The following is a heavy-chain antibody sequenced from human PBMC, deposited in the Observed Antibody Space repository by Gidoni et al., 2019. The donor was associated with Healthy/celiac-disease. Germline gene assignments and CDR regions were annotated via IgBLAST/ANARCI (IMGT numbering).Heavy chain of an antibody. Sequence: EVQLVEYGGGLVKPGGSLRLSCAASGFTVSNAWRSWVRQAPGKGLEWVGRIKRKTDGGTTDYAAPVKGRFTISRDDSKNTLYLQMNSLKTEDTAVYYCTTGCSFWYFDLWVRGTLVTVSS. J-gene: IGHJ2*01. CDR2: IKRKTDGGTT. D-gene: IGHD6-19*01. CDR1: GFTVSNAW. V-gene: IGHV3-15*01. CDR3: TTGCSFWYFDL.